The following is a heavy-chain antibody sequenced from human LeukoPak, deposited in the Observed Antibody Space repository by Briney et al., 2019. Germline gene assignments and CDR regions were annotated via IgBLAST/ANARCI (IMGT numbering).Heavy chain of an antibody. D-gene: IGHD3-10*01. CDR2: LSGSGGST. J-gene: IGHJ4*02. V-gene: IGHV3-23*01. CDR1: GFTFSRYA. CDR3: AKDGDEVLLWFGESFPWYFDY. Sequence: GGSLRLSCAASGFTFSRYAMSCVRQAPGKGLEWVSALSGSGGSTYYADSVKGRFTISRDNSKNTLYLQMNSLRAEDTAVYYCAKDGDEVLLWFGESFPWYFDYWGQGTLVTVSS.